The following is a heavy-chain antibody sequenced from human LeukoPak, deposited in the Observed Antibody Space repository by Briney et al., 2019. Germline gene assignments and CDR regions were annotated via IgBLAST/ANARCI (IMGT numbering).Heavy chain of an antibody. Sequence: GGSLRLSCAASGFTFSSYSMNWVRQAPGKGLEWVSSISSGSSYIYYANSEKGRFTISRDNAKNSLYLQMNSLRAEDTAVYYCARDSGTALIFSNFDYWGQGTLVTVSS. J-gene: IGHJ4*02. CDR2: ISSGSSYI. D-gene: IGHD3/OR15-3a*01. CDR1: GFTFSSYS. V-gene: IGHV3-21*01. CDR3: ARDSGTALIFSNFDY.